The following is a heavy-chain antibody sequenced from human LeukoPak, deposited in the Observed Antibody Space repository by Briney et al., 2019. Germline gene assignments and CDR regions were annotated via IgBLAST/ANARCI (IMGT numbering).Heavy chain of an antibody. CDR2: INHSGST. Sequence: SETLSLTCAVYGGSFSGYYWSWIRQPPGKGLEWIGEINHSGSTNYNPSLKSRVTISVDTSKNRFSLKLSSVTAADTAVYYCARGAYVTGTFFIDYWGQGTLVTVSS. D-gene: IGHD1-1*01. CDR1: GGSFSGYY. V-gene: IGHV4-34*01. CDR3: ARGAYVTGTFFIDY. J-gene: IGHJ4*02.